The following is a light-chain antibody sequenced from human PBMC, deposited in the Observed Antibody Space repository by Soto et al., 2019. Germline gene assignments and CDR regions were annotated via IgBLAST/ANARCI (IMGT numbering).Light chain of an antibody. CDR3: QLSYSTPLP. V-gene: IGKV1-39*01. J-gene: IGKJ4*01. CDR1: QSMSSY. CDR2: AAS. Sequence: DIQMTQSPSSLSASVGDRVPITCRASQSMSSYLNWYQQKPGKAPKLLIYAASSLQSGVPARFSVSGSRTYFTLTISSMLHEDFSTYYCQLSYSTPLPFGGGTKVEI.